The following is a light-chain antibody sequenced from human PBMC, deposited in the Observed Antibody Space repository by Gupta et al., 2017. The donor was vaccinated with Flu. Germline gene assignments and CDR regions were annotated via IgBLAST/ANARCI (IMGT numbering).Light chain of an antibody. Sequence: SALTQPASVSESPGQSITISCTGTSSDVGGYNYVSWYQQHPGKAPKVMIYEVSKRPAGVANRFSVSKSGNTASLTISGRQEEDEADYYCTSFTSSSTRVFGGGTKLTVL. CDR2: EVS. J-gene: IGLJ3*02. CDR1: SSDVGGYNY. CDR3: TSFTSSSTRV. V-gene: IGLV2-14*03.